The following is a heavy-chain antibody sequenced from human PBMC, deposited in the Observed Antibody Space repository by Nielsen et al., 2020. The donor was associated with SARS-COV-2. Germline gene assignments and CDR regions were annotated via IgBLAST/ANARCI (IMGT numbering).Heavy chain of an antibody. CDR2: IYPGDSDT. V-gene: IGHV5-51*01. J-gene: IGHJ6*02. CDR3: ATSSGYSSSWFYYYYYGMDV. Sequence: GESLKISCKGSGYSFTSYWIGWVRQMPGKGLEWMGIIYPGDSDTRYSPSFQGQVTISADKSISTAYLQWSSLKASDTAMYYCATSSGYSSSWFYYYYYGMDVWGQGTTVTVSS. CDR1: GYSFTSYW. D-gene: IGHD6-13*01.